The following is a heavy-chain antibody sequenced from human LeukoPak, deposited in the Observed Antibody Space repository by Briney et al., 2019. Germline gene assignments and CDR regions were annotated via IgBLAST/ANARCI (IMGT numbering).Heavy chain of an antibody. J-gene: IGHJ4*02. V-gene: IGHV4-38-2*01. CDR3: ARHDWNKGPAGY. CDR1: GYSISSGYY. D-gene: IGHD1/OR15-1a*01. CDR2: IYHSGST. Sequence: PSETLSLTCAVSGYSISSGYYWGWIRQPPGKGLEWIGSIYHSGSTYYNPSLKSRVTISVDTSKNQFSLKLSSVTAADTAVYYCARHDWNKGPAGYWGQGTLVTVSS.